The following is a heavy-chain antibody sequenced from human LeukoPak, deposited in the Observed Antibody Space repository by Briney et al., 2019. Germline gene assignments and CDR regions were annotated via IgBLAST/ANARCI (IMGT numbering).Heavy chain of an antibody. CDR2: IYYSGST. CDR1: GGSISSGDYY. D-gene: IGHD1-26*01. Sequence: SQTLSLTCTVSGGSISSGDYYWSWIRQPPGKGLEWIGYIYYSGSTYYNPSLKSRVTISVDASKNQFSLNLSSVTAADTAVYYCAREGLSALGSFDYWGQGTLVTVSS. CDR3: AREGLSALGSFDY. V-gene: IGHV4-30-4*01. J-gene: IGHJ4*02.